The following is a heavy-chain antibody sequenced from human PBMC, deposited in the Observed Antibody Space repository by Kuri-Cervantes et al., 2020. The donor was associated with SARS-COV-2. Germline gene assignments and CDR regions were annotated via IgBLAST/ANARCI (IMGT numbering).Heavy chain of an antibody. CDR3: ARVSGLYIAVAGATYNWFDP. CDR2: ISYDGSNK. D-gene: IGHD6-19*01. J-gene: IGHJ5*02. CDR1: GFTFSSYG. V-gene: IGHV3-30*03. Sequence: GESLKISCAASGFTFSSYGMHWVRQAPGKGLEWVAVISYDGSNKYYADSVKGRFTISRDNSKNTLYLQMNSLRAEDTAVYYCARVSGLYIAVAGATYNWFDPWGQGTLVTVSS.